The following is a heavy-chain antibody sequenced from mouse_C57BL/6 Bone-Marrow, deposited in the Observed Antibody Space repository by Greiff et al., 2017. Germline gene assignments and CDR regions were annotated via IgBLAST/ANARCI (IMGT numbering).Heavy chain of an antibody. Sequence: VQLQQSGPELVKPGASVKLSCKASGYAFSSSWMNWVKQRPGKGLEWIGRIYPGDGDTNYNGKFKGKATLTADKSSSTAYMQLSSLTSEDSAVYFCARDYYGSSYYFDYWGQGTTLTVSS. V-gene: IGHV1-82*01. J-gene: IGHJ2*01. CDR1: GYAFSSSW. CDR3: ARDYYGSSYYFDY. D-gene: IGHD1-1*01. CDR2: IYPGDGDT.